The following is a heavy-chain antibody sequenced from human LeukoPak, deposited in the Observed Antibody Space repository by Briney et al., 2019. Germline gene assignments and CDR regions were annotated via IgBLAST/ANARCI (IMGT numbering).Heavy chain of an antibody. V-gene: IGHV3-48*01. J-gene: IGHJ4*02. CDR2: ISSSSSTI. Sequence: GGSLRLSCSASGFTFSSYSMNWVRRAPGKGLEWVSYISSSSSTIYYADSVKGRFTISRDNAKNSLYLQMNSLRAEDTAVYYCARDSSSSWYRPTLYYFDYWGQGTLVTVSS. CDR3: ARDSSSSWYRPTLYYFDY. CDR1: GFTFSSYS. D-gene: IGHD6-13*01.